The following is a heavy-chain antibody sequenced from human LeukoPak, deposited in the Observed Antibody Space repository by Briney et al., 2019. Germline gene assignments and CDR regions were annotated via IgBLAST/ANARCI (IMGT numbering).Heavy chain of an antibody. D-gene: IGHD1-26*01. Sequence: SETLSLTCAVYGGSFSGYYWSWIRQPPGKGLEWIGEINHSGSTNYNPSLKSRATISVDTSKNQFSLKLSSVTAADTAVYYCASAGGARGDWFDPWGQGTLVTVSS. V-gene: IGHV4-34*01. CDR1: GGSFSGYY. CDR2: INHSGST. J-gene: IGHJ5*02. CDR3: ASAGGARGDWFDP.